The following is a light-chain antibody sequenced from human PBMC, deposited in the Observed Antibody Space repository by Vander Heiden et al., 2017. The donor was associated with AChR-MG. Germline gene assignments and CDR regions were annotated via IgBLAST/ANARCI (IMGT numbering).Light chain of an antibody. Sequence: QSALTQPPSASGSPGQSVTIPCTGTSSDIGGYDYVSWYQHHPGKAPKLMIYEVSKRPSGVPDRFSGSKSGNTASLTVSGLQPEDEADYYCSSYAGSNDLVFGGGTKLTVL. CDR2: EVS. CDR1: SSDIGGYDY. J-gene: IGLJ2*01. V-gene: IGLV2-8*01. CDR3: SSYAGSNDLV.